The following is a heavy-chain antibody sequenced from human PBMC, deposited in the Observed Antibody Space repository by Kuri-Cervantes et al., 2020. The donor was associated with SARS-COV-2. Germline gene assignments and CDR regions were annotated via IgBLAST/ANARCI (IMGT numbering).Heavy chain of an antibody. V-gene: IGHV3-64D*08. CDR2: ISSNGGST. CDR3: VKDECSSTSCYTGGYYYYYYGMDV. Sequence: GGSLRLSCAASGFTFSSYSMNWVRQAPGKGLEYVSAISSNGGSTYYADSVKGRFTISRDNSKNTLYLQMSSLRAEDTAVYYCVKDECSSTSCYTGGYYYYYYGMDVWGQGTTVTVSS. D-gene: IGHD2-2*02. J-gene: IGHJ6*02. CDR1: GFTFSSYS.